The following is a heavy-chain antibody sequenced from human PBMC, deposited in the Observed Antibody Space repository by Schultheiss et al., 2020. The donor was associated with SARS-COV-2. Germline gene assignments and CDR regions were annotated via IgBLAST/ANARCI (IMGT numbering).Heavy chain of an antibody. Sequence: LSLTCAVYGGSFSNYYWSWIRQPPGKGLEWVSYISSSSSYTNYADSVKGRFTISRDNSKNTLYLQMNSLRAEDTALYYCAREGGTGGQLLWFGELYLNGMDVWGQGTTVTVSS. CDR1: GGSFSNYY. D-gene: IGHD3-10*01. J-gene: IGHJ6*02. CDR3: AREGGTGGQLLWFGELYLNGMDV. V-gene: IGHV3-11*06. CDR2: ISSSSSYT.